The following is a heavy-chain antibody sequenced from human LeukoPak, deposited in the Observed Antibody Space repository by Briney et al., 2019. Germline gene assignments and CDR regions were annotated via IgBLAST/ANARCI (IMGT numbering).Heavy chain of an antibody. D-gene: IGHD4-17*01. Sequence: GGSLRLSCAASGFTFSDYYMSWIRQAPGKGLEWVSVMSGSGGSTYYADSVKGRFTISRDNSKNTLYLQMNSLRAEDTAVYYCAKEIYGDSTGGRFQHWGQGTLVTVSS. V-gene: IGHV3-23*01. CDR2: MSGSGGST. CDR1: GFTFSDYY. J-gene: IGHJ1*01. CDR3: AKEIYGDSTGGRFQH.